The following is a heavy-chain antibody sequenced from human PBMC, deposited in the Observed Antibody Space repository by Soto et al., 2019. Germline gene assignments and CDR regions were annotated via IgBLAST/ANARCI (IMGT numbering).Heavy chain of an antibody. Sequence: QVTLKESGPTLVKPTQTLTLTCTVSGLSVRTTGVGVGWVRQPPGKALEWLALLYWDDDQRYSPSLRSRLTIAKDIYEKQVVLTMTNMDTVDTAIYYCVQSRCGGDCLEIYSSHAYNGLDVWGQGTTVTVSS. J-gene: IGHJ6*02. CDR2: LYWDDDQ. CDR3: VQSRCGGDCLEIYSSHAYNGLDV. D-gene: IGHD2-21*02. CDR1: GLSVRTTGVG. V-gene: IGHV2-5*02.